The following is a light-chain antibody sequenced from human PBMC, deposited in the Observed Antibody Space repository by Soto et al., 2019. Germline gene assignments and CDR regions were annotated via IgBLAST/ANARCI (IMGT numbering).Light chain of an antibody. J-gene: IGLJ2*01. CDR2: SNN. CDR3: AAWDDSLNGVV. CDR1: SSNIGSKT. Sequence: QSALTQPPSASGTPGQTVTISCSRSSSNIGSKTVNWYQQLPGTAHKLLIYSNNQRPSGVPDRFSGSKSGTSASLAISGLQSEDEADYYCAAWDDSLNGVVFGGGTKLTVL. V-gene: IGLV1-44*01.